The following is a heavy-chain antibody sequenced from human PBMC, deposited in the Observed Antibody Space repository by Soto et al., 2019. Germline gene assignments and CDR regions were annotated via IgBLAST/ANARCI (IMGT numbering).Heavy chain of an antibody. J-gene: IGHJ6*02. CDR1: GTIFSSYT. CDR3: ARGLGGRMDD. V-gene: IGHV1-69*08. D-gene: IGHD3-16*01. CDR2: IIPILGET. Sequence: QVQLVQSGAEVKKPGSSVRVSCKASGTIFSSYTISWVRQAPGQGLEWMGRIIPILGETNSAQKFQDRVTLTADKSTNTAYMELSSLRLEDTAMYYCARGLGGRMDDWGQGTTVTVSS.